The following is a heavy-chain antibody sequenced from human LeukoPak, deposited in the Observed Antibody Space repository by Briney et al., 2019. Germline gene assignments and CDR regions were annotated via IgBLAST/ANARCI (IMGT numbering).Heavy chain of an antibody. CDR3: ASTPIGYSSGWYYFDY. CDR1: GGSISSYY. D-gene: IGHD6-19*01. J-gene: IGHJ4*02. V-gene: IGHV4-59*01. CDR2: IYYSGST. Sequence: KPSETLSLTCTVSGGSISSYYWSWIRQPPGKGLEWIGYIYYSGSTNYNPSLRSRVTISVDTSKNQFSLKLSSVTAADTAVYYCASTPIGYSSGWYYFDYWGQGTLVTVSS.